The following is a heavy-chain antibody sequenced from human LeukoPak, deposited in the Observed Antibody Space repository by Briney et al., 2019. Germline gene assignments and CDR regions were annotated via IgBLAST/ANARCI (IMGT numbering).Heavy chain of an antibody. CDR1: GYSISSGYY. V-gene: IGHV4-38-2*02. D-gene: IGHD3-22*01. CDR2: IYHSGST. CDR3: ARGLRSSGPFDY. Sequence: PSETLSLTCTVSGYSISSGYYWGWIRQPPGKGLEWIGSIYHSGSTYYNPSLKSRVTISVDTSKNQFSLKLSSVTAADTAVYYCARGLRSSGPFDYWGQGTLVTVSS. J-gene: IGHJ4*02.